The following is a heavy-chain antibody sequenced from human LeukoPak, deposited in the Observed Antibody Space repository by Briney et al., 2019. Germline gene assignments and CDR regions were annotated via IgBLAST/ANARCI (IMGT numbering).Heavy chain of an antibody. V-gene: IGHV3-23*01. CDR2: ISGSGGST. Sequence: GGSLRLSCAASGFTFSSYAMSWVRQAPGKGLEWDSAISGSGGSTYYADSVKGRFTISRDNSKNTLYLQMNSLRAEDTAVYYCAKSWGYDFWSGYQVDYWGQGTLVTVSS. D-gene: IGHD3-3*01. CDR3: AKSWGYDFWSGYQVDY. J-gene: IGHJ4*02. CDR1: GFTFSSYA.